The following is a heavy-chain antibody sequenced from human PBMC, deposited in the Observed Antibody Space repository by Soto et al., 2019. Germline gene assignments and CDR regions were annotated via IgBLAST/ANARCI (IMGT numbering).Heavy chain of an antibody. CDR3: ARDSVRSAYGDYVSWFDP. CDR1: GYTFTSYG. V-gene: IGHV1-18*01. Sequence: QVQLVQSGAEVKKPGASVKVSCKASGYTFTSYGISWVRQAPGQGLEWMGWISAYNGNTNYAQKLQGRVTITTDTTTSTAYMELRSLRSDDTAVYYCARDSVRSAYGDYVSWFDPWGQGTLVTVSS. J-gene: IGHJ5*02. D-gene: IGHD4-17*01. CDR2: ISAYNGNT.